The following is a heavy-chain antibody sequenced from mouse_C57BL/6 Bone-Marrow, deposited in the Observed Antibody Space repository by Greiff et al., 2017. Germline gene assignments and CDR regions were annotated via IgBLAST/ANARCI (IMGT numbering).Heavy chain of an antibody. V-gene: IGHV14-4*01. D-gene: IGHD1-1*01. J-gene: IGHJ2*01. CDR1: GFNFKDDY. Sequence: VQLQQSGAELVRPGASVKLSCTASGFNFKDDYMHWVQQRPEQGLEWIGRLDPENGDTEYAPKFQGKATISVDPSSNPAYLQLRSLTSEDTAVYYCTTHYYGSGCVCFDDWGQGTTLTVSS. CDR2: LDPENGDT. CDR3: TTHYYGSGCVCFDD.